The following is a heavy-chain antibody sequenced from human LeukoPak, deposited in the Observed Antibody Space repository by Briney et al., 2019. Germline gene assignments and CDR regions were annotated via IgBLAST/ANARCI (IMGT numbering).Heavy chain of an antibody. D-gene: IGHD3-10*01. Sequence: SETLSLTCTVSGGSISSYYWSWIRQPPGKGLEWIGYIYYSGSTNYNPSLKSRVTISVDTSKNQFSLKLSSVTAADTAVYYCARAHGSGEDFDYWGQGTLVTVSS. CDR1: GGSISSYY. J-gene: IGHJ4*02. CDR2: IYYSGST. V-gene: IGHV4-59*01. CDR3: ARAHGSGEDFDY.